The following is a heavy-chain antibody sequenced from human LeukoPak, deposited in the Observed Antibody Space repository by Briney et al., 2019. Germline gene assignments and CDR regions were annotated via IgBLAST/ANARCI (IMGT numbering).Heavy chain of an antibody. CDR1: GGSISSYY. J-gene: IGHJ4*02. V-gene: IGHV4-59*12. Sequence: PSETLSLTCTVSGGSISSYYWSWIRQPPGKGLEWIGYIYYSGSTNYNPSLKSRITISVETSKNQFSLKLRSVTAADTAVYYCARGRGYGDYCDYWGQGTLVTVSS. CDR3: ARGRGYGDYCDY. CDR2: IYYSGST. D-gene: IGHD4-17*01.